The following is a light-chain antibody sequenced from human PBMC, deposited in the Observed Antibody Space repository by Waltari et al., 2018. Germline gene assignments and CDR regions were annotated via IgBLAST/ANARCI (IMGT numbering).Light chain of an antibody. Sequence: QSALTQPASVSGSPGQSITISCTGTSSDIGGYKYVSSYQQHPGKAPKLMIYVVSNRPSGVSNRFSGSKSGSTASLTISGLQSEDEADYYCSSYMNSSLVFGAGTKVTVL. CDR2: VVS. V-gene: IGLV2-14*01. CDR3: SSYMNSSLV. J-gene: IGLJ3*02. CDR1: SSDIGGYKY.